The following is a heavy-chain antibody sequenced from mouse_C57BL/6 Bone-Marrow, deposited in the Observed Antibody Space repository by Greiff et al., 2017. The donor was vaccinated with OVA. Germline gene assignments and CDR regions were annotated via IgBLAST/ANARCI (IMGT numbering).Heavy chain of an antibody. Sequence: EVMLVESGEGLVKPGGSLKLSCAASGFTFSSYAMSWVRQTPEKRLEWVAYISSGGDYIYYADTVKGRFTISRDNARNTLYLQISSLKSEDTAIYFCTRLDSYGFAYWGQGTLVTVSA. J-gene: IGHJ3*01. CDR2: ISSGGDYI. D-gene: IGHD1-1*01. V-gene: IGHV5-9-1*02. CDR1: GFTFSSYA. CDR3: TRLDSYGFAY.